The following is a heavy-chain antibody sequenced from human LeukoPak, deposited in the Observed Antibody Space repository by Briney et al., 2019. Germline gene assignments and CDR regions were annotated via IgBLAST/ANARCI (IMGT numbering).Heavy chain of an antibody. V-gene: IGHV3-23*01. CDR1: GFTVSSTC. CDR3: AKDDRLLRFLH. Sequence: GGSLRLSCLASGFTVSSTCMNWVRQAPGKGLEWVSGIIGSGGTTYYADSVKGRFTISRDNSKNTVYLQINNLRDEDTAVYYCAKDDRLLRFLHWGQGTLVTVSS. J-gene: IGHJ4*02. CDR2: IIGSGGTT. D-gene: IGHD3-16*01.